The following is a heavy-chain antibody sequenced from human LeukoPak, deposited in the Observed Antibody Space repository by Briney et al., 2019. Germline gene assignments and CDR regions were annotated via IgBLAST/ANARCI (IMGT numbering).Heavy chain of an antibody. Sequence: GGSLRLSCAASGFNFRSYGMNWVRQAPGKGLEWVSSISASSSYIFYADAVKGRFTISRDNAKSSLYLQMNSLRAEDTAIYYCARDSRYCSGGSCSTYYFDYWGQGTLVTVSS. CDR3: ARDSRYCSGGSCSTYYFDY. D-gene: IGHD2-15*01. CDR1: GFNFRSYG. J-gene: IGHJ4*02. CDR2: ISASSSYI. V-gene: IGHV3-21*01.